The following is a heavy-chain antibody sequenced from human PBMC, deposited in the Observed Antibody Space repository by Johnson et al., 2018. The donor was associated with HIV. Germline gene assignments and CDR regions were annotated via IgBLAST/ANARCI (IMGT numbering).Heavy chain of an antibody. Sequence: VQLVESGGGLIQPGGSLRLSCAASGFTVSSNYMSWVRQAPGKGLEWVSVIYSGGSTYYADSVKGRLTISRDKAKNTLYLQMNSLRAEDTAVYYCAKEAIDILIGHDAFDIWGQGTMVTVSS. J-gene: IGHJ3*02. V-gene: IGHV3-66*03. D-gene: IGHD3-9*01. CDR3: AKEAIDILIGHDAFDI. CDR2: IYSGGST. CDR1: GFTVSSNY.